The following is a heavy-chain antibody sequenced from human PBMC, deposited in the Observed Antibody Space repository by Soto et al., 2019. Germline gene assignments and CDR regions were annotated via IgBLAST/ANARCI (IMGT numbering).Heavy chain of an antibody. CDR3: ARVFTMLRERGMDV. V-gene: IGHV1-18*04. CDR2: ISAHNGNT. CDR1: GYTFSDYG. D-gene: IGHD3-10*01. Sequence: QVNLVQSGAEVKKPGASVTISCKASGYTFSDYGINWVRQAPGQGLEWMGWISAHNGNTNYAPNSQGRFTMTTDSSTTTAYLELRSLTSDDTAVYYCARVFTMLRERGMDVWGQGTTVTVSS. J-gene: IGHJ6*02.